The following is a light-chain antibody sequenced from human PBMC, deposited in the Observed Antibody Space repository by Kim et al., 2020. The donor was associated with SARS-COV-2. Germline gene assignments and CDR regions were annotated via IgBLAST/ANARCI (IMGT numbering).Light chain of an antibody. CDR1: SSNIGSNT. Sequence: QRVTFSCSGSSSNIGSNTVNWYQQLPGTAPKLRIYGNNQRPSGVPDRFSGSESGTSASLAISGLQSEDEAEYYCAAWEDSLNGPVVFGEGTQLTVL. J-gene: IGLJ2*01. V-gene: IGLV1-44*01. CDR3: AAWEDSLNGPVV. CDR2: GNN.